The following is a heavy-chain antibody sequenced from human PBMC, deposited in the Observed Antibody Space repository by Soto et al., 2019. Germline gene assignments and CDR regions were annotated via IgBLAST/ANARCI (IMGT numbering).Heavy chain of an antibody. D-gene: IGHD1-26*01. Sequence: GGSLRLSCAASGFTVGISYMTWVRQVPGKGLEWVSIIYSGGETYYAASVKGRFTISRDNSKNTLFLQMSSLRAEDTGVYYCSGGVGDAFWGQGTLVTVSS. J-gene: IGHJ4*02. CDR3: SGGVGDAF. CDR1: GFTVGISY. V-gene: IGHV3-66*01. CDR2: IYSGGET.